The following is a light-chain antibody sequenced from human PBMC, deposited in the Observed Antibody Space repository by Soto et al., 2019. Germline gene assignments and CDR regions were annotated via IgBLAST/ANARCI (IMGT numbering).Light chain of an antibody. CDR3: QQYNIYPLT. V-gene: IGKV1D-16*01. J-gene: IGKJ4*01. Sequence: DVQMTQSPSSLSASVGDRVTITCRASQDINSYLAWYQQKPGNAPKSLIFSASSLQAGVPSSFGGSESGTDFTLTISTLQHEESATYYCQQYNIYPLTFGGGTKVEIK. CDR2: SAS. CDR1: QDINSY.